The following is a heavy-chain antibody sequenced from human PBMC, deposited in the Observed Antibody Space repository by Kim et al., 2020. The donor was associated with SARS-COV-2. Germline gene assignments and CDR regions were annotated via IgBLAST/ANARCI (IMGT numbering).Heavy chain of an antibody. CDR3: ARGNAIAVAGATGEGDY. V-gene: IGHV3-13*01. J-gene: IGHJ4*02. D-gene: IGHD6-19*01. Sequence: VKGRFTISRENAKNSLYLQMNSLRAGDTAVYYCARGNAIAVAGATGEGDYWGQGTLVTVSS.